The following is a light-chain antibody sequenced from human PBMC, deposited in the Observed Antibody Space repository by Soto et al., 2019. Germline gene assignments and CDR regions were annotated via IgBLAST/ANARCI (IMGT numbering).Light chain of an antibody. J-gene: IGKJ4*01. CDR2: GAS. V-gene: IGKV3-15*01. CDR3: QQYIRWPLT. Sequence: EIVMTQSPATLSVSPGERATLSCRASQSVSSNLAWYQQKPGQAPSLLIYGASTRAPGTPARFSGSGSGTEFPLTISSLQSEDFAVYYCQQYIRWPLTFGGGTKVDIK. CDR1: QSVSSN.